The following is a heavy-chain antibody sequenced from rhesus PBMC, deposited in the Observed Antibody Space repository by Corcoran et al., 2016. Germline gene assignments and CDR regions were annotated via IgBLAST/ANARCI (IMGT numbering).Heavy chain of an antibody. V-gene: IGHV4S10*01. Sequence: QVQLQESGPGVVKPSEHLSLTCAVSGGPISHSFRWSWIRQPPGKVLEWIGYIYGSSTSTNYNPSLKSRVTISKDTSKNQFSLKLSSVTAADTAVYYCARDRIRFDVWGPGVLVTVSS. CDR1: GGPISHSFR. J-gene: IGHJ5-1*01. CDR3: ARDRIRFDV. CDR2: IYGSSTST. D-gene: IGHD3-16*01.